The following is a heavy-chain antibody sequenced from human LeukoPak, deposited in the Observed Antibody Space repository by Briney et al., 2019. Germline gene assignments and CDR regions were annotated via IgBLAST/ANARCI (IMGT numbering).Heavy chain of an antibody. CDR2: ISAYNGNT. D-gene: IGHD2-15*01. Sequence: GASVKVSCKASGYTFTTYGISWVRQAPGQGLEWMGWISAYNGNTNYAQKLQGRVTMTTDTSTSPAYMELRSLRSDDTAVYYCARGGYCSGGTCYQTKFDPWGQGTLVTVSS. CDR1: GYTFTTYG. J-gene: IGHJ5*02. CDR3: ARGGYCSGGTCYQTKFDP. V-gene: IGHV1-18*01.